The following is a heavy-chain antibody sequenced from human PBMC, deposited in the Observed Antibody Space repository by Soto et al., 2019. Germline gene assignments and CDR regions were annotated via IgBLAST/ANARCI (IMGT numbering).Heavy chain of an antibody. V-gene: IGHV4-59*01. J-gene: IGHJ6*02. CDR1: GGSFSNNY. CDR2: IYYSGST. CDR3: ARLPTIFGVPGDYYYGMDV. D-gene: IGHD3-3*01. Sequence: ASETLSLTCAVYGGSFSNNYWSWIRQPPGKGLEWIGYIYYSGSTNYNPSLKSRVTISVDTSKNQFYLKLSSVTAADTAVYYCARLPTIFGVPGDYYYGMDVWGQGTTVTVSS.